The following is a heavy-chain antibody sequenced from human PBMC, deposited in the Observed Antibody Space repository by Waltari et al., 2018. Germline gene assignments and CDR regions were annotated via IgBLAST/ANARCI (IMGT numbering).Heavy chain of an antibody. CDR3: ARHQVGGRDFEY. V-gene: IGHV4-38-2*01. J-gene: IGHJ4*02. Sequence: QVQLHESGPGLVKSSETLSPTCAVAGYSISSGYYWGWTRQPPGRGLEGIGTSYQSGSTYYNPSLKSRITISLDTSKNQFSLKLNSVTAADTAVYYCARHQVGGRDFEYWGQGTLVTVSS. CDR2: SYQSGST. D-gene: IGHD1-26*01. CDR1: GYSISSGYY.